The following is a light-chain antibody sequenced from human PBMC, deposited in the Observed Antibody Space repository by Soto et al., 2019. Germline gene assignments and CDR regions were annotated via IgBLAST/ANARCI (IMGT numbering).Light chain of an antibody. CDR1: SSNIGAGYD. CDR2: GNN. Sequence: QPVLTQPPSVSGAPGQRVTISCTGSSSNIGAGYDVHWYQQLPGTAPKLLMYGNNNRPSGVPDRFSGSKSGTSASLAITGLQAEDEADYYCQSYDSSLSGSGVFGGGTKLTVL. V-gene: IGLV1-40*01. J-gene: IGLJ2*01. CDR3: QSYDSSLSGSGV.